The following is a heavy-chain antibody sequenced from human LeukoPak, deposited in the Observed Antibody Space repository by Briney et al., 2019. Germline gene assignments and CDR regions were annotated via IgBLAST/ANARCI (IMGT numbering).Heavy chain of an antibody. CDR2: IYYSGST. D-gene: IGHD5-18*01. CDR3: ARAVDTAMATRRYYYYYMDV. V-gene: IGHV4-39*07. CDR1: GGSISSSSYY. J-gene: IGHJ6*03. Sequence: SETLSLTCTVSGGSISSSSYYWGWIRQPPGKGLEWIGSIYYSGSTYYNPSLKSRVTISVDTSKNQFSLKLSSVTAADTAVYYCARAVDTAMATRRYYYYYMDVWGKGTTVTVSS.